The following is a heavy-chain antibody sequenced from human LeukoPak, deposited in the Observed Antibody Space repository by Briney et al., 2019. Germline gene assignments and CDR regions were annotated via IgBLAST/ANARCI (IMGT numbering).Heavy chain of an antibody. J-gene: IGHJ6*03. CDR3: ASMRENYYGSGSYYNYYYYYYMDV. V-gene: IGHV3-53*01. D-gene: IGHD3-10*01. Sequence: GGSLRLSCAASGFTVSSNYMSWVRQAPGKGLEWVSVIYSGGSTYYADSVKGRFTISRDNSKNTLYLQMNSLRAEDTAVYYCASMRENYYGSGSYYNYYYYYYMDVWGKGTTVTISS. CDR2: IYSGGST. CDR1: GFTVSSNY.